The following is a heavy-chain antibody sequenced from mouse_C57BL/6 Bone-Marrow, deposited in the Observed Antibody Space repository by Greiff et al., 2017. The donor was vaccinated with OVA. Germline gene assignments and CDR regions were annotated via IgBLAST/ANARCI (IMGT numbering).Heavy chain of an antibody. CDR2: INPGSGGT. CDR1: GYAFTNYL. CDR3: ALRGYAMDY. V-gene: IGHV1-54*01. J-gene: IGHJ4*01. Sequence: QVQLKQSGAELVRPGTSVKVSCKASGYAFTNYLIEWVKQRPGQGLEWIGVINPGSGGTNYNEKFKGKATLTADKSSSTAYMQLSSLTSEDSAVYYCALRGYAMDYWGQGTSVTVSS. D-gene: IGHD1-1*01.